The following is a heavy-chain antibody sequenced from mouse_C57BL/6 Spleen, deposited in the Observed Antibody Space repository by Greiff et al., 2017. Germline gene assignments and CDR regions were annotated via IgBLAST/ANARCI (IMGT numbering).Heavy chain of an antibody. CDR3: ARGNYYCYERYAMDY. CDR2: IHPNSGST. CDR1: GYTFTSYW. Sequence: QVQLQQPGAELVKPGASVKLSCKASGYTFTSYWMHWVKQRPGQGLEWIGMIHPNSGSTNYNEKFKSKATLTVDKSSSTAYMQISSLTSEDSAVYYCARGNYYCYERYAMDYWGQGTSVTVSS. J-gene: IGHJ4*01. V-gene: IGHV1-64*01. D-gene: IGHD2-2*01.